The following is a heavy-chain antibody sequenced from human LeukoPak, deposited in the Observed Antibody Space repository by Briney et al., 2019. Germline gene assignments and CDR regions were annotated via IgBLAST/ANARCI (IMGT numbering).Heavy chain of an antibody. V-gene: IGHV4-4*07. J-gene: IGHJ6*02. CDR2: IYTSGST. CDR1: GGSISSYY. Sequence: SKTLSLTCTVSGGSISSYYWSWIRQPAGKGLEWIGRIYTSGSTNYNPSLKSRVTMSVDTSKNQFSLKLSSVTAADTAVYYCARDGSGYSSGWYHYYGMDVWGQGTTVTVSS. CDR3: ARDGSGYSSGWYHYYGMDV. D-gene: IGHD6-19*01.